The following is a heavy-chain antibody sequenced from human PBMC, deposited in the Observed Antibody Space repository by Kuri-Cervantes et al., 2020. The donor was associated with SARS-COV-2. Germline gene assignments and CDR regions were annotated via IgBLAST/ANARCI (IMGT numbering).Heavy chain of an antibody. CDR2: IRYDGSNK. CDR3: AKVYSSGWYGPRFDY. D-gene: IGHD6-19*01. J-gene: IGHJ4*02. V-gene: IGHV3-30*02. CDR1: GFTSSSYG. Sequence: GESLKISCAASGFTSSSYGMHWVRQAPGKGLEWVAFIRYDGSNKYYADSVKGRFTISRDNSKNTLYLQMNSLRAEDTAVYYCAKVYSSGWYGPRFDYWGQGTLVTVSS.